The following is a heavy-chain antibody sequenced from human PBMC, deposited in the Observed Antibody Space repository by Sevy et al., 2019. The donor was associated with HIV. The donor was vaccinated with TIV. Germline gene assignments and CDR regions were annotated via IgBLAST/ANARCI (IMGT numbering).Heavy chain of an antibody. Sequence: GGSLRLSCAASGFPLRKYSMNWVRQAPGKGLEWVSLISRNSTYIYYSDSVKGRFTISRDNAENSLFLQMNSLRAEDTAFYYCVRDSSGLSWGQGTLVTVSS. V-gene: IGHV3-21*01. J-gene: IGHJ4*02. CDR3: VRDSSGLS. CDR1: GFPLRKYS. D-gene: IGHD6-19*01. CDR2: ISRNSTYI.